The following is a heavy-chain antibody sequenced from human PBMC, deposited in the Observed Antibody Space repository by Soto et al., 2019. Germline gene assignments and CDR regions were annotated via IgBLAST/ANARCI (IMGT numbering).Heavy chain of an antibody. Sequence: SETLSLTCSVSGVPICSYYWRWIRQPQGKAQECIGYIYNYGSTKYNPSLNSRVTISVASDTKQFSLNLPSATTADTAVYYCARHQGYYDILPDYTAIHLFDYWGQGTLVTVSS. CDR2: IYNYGST. J-gene: IGHJ4*02. V-gene: IGHV4-59*08. CDR3: ARHQGYYDILPDYTAIHLFDY. CDR1: GVPICSYY. D-gene: IGHD3-9*01.